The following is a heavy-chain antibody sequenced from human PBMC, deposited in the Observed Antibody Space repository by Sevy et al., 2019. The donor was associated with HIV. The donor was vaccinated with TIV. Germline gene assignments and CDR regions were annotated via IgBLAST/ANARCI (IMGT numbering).Heavy chain of an antibody. CDR2: IKRKSDDGTA. CDR1: GFTFKNAW. CDR3: TTDPSEYRSGFRCYPGNYYYYGMDV. D-gene: IGHD2-15*01. V-gene: IGHV3-15*01. Sequence: GGSLRLSCAASGFTFKNAWMSWVRQTPGKGLEWVGRIKRKSDDGTADYATPVKGRFTIFRDDSKDRLYLQMNRLKTEDTGIYYCTTDPSEYRSGFRCYPGNYYYYGMDVWGQGTTVTVSS. J-gene: IGHJ6*02.